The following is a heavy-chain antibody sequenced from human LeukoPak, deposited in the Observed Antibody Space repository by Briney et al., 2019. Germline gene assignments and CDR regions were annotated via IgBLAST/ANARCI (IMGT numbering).Heavy chain of an antibody. CDR3: ARGGKNWNYSSDY. D-gene: IGHD1-7*01. J-gene: IGHJ4*02. CDR1: GGSFSGYY. Sequence: TSETLSLTCAVYGGSFSGYYWSWIRQPPGKGLEWIGEINHSGSTNYNPSLRSRVTISVDTSMNQFSLKLSSVTAADTAVYYCARGGKNWNYSSDYWGQGTLVTVSS. V-gene: IGHV4-34*01. CDR2: INHSGST.